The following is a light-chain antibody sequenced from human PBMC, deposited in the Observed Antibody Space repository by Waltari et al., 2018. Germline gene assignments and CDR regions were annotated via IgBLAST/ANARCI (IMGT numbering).Light chain of an antibody. CDR3: QNHERLPAT. CDR1: QSIGRY. Sequence: EVVLTQSPGTLSLSPGDRATLSCRASQSIGRYIVWYQQRPGQAPRLLIYAAYTRATGIPDRFSGSGYGTDFSLTIDRLEPEDFAVYFCQNHERLPATFGQGTRVEIK. V-gene: IGKV3-20*01. CDR2: AAY. J-gene: IGKJ1*01.